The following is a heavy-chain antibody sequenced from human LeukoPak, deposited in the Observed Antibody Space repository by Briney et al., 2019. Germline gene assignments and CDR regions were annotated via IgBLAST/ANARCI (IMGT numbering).Heavy chain of an antibody. V-gene: IGHV3-11*01. CDR2: ISSSGDSI. Sequence: GGSLRLSCAASGFTFSEYYMTWMSQAPGKGLEWVSFISSSGDSIYYADSVRGRFTISRDNAKNSLYMQMNGLRAEDTAVYYCAREVVIFPDYFYYGLDVWGQGTTVTVSS. CDR3: AREVVIFPDYFYYGLDV. D-gene: IGHD2/OR15-2a*01. J-gene: IGHJ6*02. CDR1: GFTFSEYY.